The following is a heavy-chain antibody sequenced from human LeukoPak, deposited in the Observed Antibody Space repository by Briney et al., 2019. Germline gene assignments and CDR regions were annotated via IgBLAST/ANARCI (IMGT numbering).Heavy chain of an antibody. CDR3: ARDIGHMGYYYYGMDV. V-gene: IGHV1-18*01. Sequence: ASVKVSCKASGYTFTSYGISWVRQASGQGLEWMGWISAYNGNTNYAQKLQGRVTMTTDTSTSTAYMELRSLRSDDTAVYYCARDIGHMGYYYYGMDVWGQGTTVTVSS. D-gene: IGHD3-16*02. CDR1: GYTFTSYG. J-gene: IGHJ6*02. CDR2: ISAYNGNT.